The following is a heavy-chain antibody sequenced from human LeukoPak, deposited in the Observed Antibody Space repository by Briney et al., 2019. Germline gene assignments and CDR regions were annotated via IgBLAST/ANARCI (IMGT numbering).Heavy chain of an antibody. D-gene: IGHD2-2*01. J-gene: IGHJ4*02. CDR3: ASPFYCNSTTCYDS. V-gene: IGHV4-30-2*01. CDR1: GGSINSGGSS. CDR2: IYISGST. Sequence: NPSETLSLTCSVSGGSINSGGSSWNWIRQPPGKGLEWIGHIYISGSTFYDPSLKTRVTISLDRSKNQFSLKLTSVTAADTAVYYCASPFYCNSTTCYDSWGQGTLVTVSS.